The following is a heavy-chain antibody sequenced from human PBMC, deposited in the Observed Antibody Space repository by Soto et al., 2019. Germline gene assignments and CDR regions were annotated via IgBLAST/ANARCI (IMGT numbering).Heavy chain of an antibody. D-gene: IGHD2-21*01. V-gene: IGHV1-46*01. CDR3: ARAGIVVVGDPAFDI. J-gene: IGHJ3*02. CDR1: GYTFTSYY. CDR2: INPSGGST. Sequence: QVQLVQSGAEVKKPGASVKVSCKASGYTFTSYYMHWVRQAPGQGLEWMGIINPSGGSTSYAQKFQGRVTMTRDTSTSTVYMELSSLRSEDTAVYYCARAGIVVVGDPAFDIWGQGTMVTVSS.